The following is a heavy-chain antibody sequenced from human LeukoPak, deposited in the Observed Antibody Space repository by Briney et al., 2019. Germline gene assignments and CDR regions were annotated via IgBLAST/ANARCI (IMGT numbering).Heavy chain of an antibody. V-gene: IGHV3-15*01. J-gene: IGHJ4*02. D-gene: IGHD2-21*02. CDR2: IKSKTDGGTT. Sequence: NTGGSLRLSCAASGFTSSSYAMSWVRQAPGKGLEWVGGIKSKTDGGTTDYAAPVKGRFTISRDDSKNTLYLQMNSLKTEDTAVYYCTTLKYCGGDCYPGRFDYWGQGTLVTVSS. CDR1: GFTSSSYA. CDR3: TTLKYCGGDCYPGRFDY.